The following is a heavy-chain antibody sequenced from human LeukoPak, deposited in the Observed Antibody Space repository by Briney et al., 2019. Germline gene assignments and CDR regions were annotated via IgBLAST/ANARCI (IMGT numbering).Heavy chain of an antibody. V-gene: IGHV4-34*01. CDR1: GGSFSGYY. J-gene: IGHJ4*02. CDR2: TNHSGST. CDR3: ARYDGYLDY. D-gene: IGHD1-1*01. Sequence: SETLSLTCAVYGGSFSGYYWSWIRQPPGKGLEWIGETNHSGSTNYNPSLKSRVTISVDTSKNQFSLKLSSVTAADTAVYYCARYDGYLDYWGQGTLVTVSS.